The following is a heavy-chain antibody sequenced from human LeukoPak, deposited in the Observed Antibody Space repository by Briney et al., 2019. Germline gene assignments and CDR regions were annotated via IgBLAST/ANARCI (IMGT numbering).Heavy chain of an antibody. Sequence: GGSLRLSCTASGFRQAPGKGLEWVSSISSSSSYIYYADSVKGRFTISRDNAKNSLYLQMNSLRAEDTAVYYCASRVGATDYWGQGTLVTVSS. CDR3: ASRVGATDY. V-gene: IGHV3-21*01. CDR2: ISSSSSYI. CDR1: GF. D-gene: IGHD1-26*01. J-gene: IGHJ4*02.